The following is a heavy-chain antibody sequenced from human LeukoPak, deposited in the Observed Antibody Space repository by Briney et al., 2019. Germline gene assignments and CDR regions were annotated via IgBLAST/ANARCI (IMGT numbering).Heavy chain of an antibody. CDR1: GGSINSYY. Sequence: SETLSLTCTVSGGSINSYYWTWIRQSAGKGLEWIGRMYSSGSTNYNPSLKSRVSMSVDTSKNQFSVKLTSVTAADTAVYCCARGGKATVVTMWGQGILVTVSS. V-gene: IGHV4-4*07. D-gene: IGHD4-23*01. J-gene: IGHJ4*02. CDR3: ARGGKATVVTM. CDR2: MYSSGST.